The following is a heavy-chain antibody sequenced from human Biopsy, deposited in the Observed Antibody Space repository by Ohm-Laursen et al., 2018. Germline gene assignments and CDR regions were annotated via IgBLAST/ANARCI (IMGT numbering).Heavy chain of an antibody. J-gene: IGHJ2*01. CDR3: ARDRGYYSDRTAPGYFDL. V-gene: IGHV4-59*01. Sequence: SETLSLTCTVSGDSISCYYWSWIRQPPGKGLQWIGYVYYTGSTDYNPSLQSRVTISVDTSKNHFSLRLRSVTPADTAIYYCARDRGYYSDRTAPGYFDLWGRGTLVTVSS. CDR2: VYYTGST. D-gene: IGHD3-22*01. CDR1: GDSISCYY.